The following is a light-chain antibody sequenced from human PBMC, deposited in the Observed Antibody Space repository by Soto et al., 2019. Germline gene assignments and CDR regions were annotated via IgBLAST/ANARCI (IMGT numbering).Light chain of an antibody. CDR1: QSVSSD. Sequence: EKVMTQSPATLSVSPGERATLSCRASQSVSSDLAWYQQKPGQAPRLLIYGASTRATGIPARFSGSGSGTDFTLSISRLEPEDFAVYYCQQYGGSPRTFGQGTKVEV. CDR2: GAS. CDR3: QQYGGSPRT. V-gene: IGKV3-15*01. J-gene: IGKJ1*01.